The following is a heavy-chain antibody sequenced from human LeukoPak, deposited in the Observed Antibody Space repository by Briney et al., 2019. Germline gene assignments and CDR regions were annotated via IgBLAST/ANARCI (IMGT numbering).Heavy chain of an antibody. CDR3: ARAGRLGANKFDH. V-gene: IGHV3-20*04. CDR2: INWNGGST. D-gene: IGHD1-26*01. CDR1: GFTFDDYG. J-gene: IGHJ4*02. Sequence: PGGSLRLSCAASGFTFDDYGMNWVLQAPGKGLEWVCGINWNGGSTGYVDSVKGRFTISRDNAKNSLYLQMNSLRAEDTALYYCARAGRLGANKFDHWGQGTLDTVSS.